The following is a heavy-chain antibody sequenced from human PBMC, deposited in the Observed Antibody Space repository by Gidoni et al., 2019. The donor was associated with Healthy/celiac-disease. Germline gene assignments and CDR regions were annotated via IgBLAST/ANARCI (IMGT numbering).Heavy chain of an antibody. Sequence: QVQLVESWGGVVQPGRSLRLSCAASGFTFSSHGMHWVRQAPGKGLEWVAVISYDGSNKYYADSVKGRFTISRDNSKNTLYLQMNSLRAEDTAVYYCAKDGASGITGTTGYYYGMDVWGQGTTVTVSS. V-gene: IGHV3-30*18. D-gene: IGHD1-7*01. CDR2: ISYDGSNK. CDR3: AKDGASGITGTTGYYYGMDV. J-gene: IGHJ6*02. CDR1: GFTFSSHG.